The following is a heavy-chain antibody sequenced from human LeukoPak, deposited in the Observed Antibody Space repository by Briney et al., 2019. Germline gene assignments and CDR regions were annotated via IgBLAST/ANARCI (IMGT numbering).Heavy chain of an antibody. Sequence: PGGSLRLSCAASGFTFSSYAMHWVRQAPGKGLEWVAVISYDGSNKYYADSVKGRFTISRDNSKNTLYLQMNSLRAEDTAVYYCARDPAPPLLWFGPMDVWGQGTTVTVSS. CDR2: ISYDGSNK. V-gene: IGHV3-30*04. D-gene: IGHD3-10*01. CDR3: ARDPAPPLLWFGPMDV. CDR1: GFTFSSYA. J-gene: IGHJ6*02.